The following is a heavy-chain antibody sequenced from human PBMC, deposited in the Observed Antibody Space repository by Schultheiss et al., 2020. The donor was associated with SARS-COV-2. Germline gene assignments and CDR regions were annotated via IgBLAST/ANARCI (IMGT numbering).Heavy chain of an antibody. Sequence: GESLKISCAASGFTFSNAWMSWVRQAPGKGLEWVGRIKSKTDGGTTDYAAPVKGRFTISRDDSKNTLYLQMNSLRAEDTAVYYCARDYSNYFDYWGQGTLVTVSS. CDR2: IKSKTDGGTT. CDR3: ARDYSNYFDY. V-gene: IGHV3-15*01. J-gene: IGHJ4*02. D-gene: IGHD4-11*01. CDR1: GFTFSNAW.